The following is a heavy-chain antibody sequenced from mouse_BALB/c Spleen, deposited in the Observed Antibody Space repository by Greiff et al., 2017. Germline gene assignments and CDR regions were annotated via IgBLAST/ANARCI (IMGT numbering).Heavy chain of an antibody. J-gene: IGHJ3*01. CDR2: IDPANGNT. CDR3: ARGDYGLAY. D-gene: IGHD2-4*01. CDR1: GFNIKDTY. V-gene: IGHV14-3*02. Sequence: EVKLQESGAELVKPGASVKLSCTASGFNIKDTYMHWVKQRPEQGLEWIGRIDPANGNTKYDPKFQGKATITADTSSNTAYLQLSSLTSEDTAVYYCARGDYGLAYWGQGTLVTVSA.